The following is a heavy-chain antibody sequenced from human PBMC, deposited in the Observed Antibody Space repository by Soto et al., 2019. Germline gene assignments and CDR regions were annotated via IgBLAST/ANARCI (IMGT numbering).Heavy chain of an antibody. V-gene: IGHV4-59*12. CDR2: IYLGGSI. CDR3: ARDKINGLFDY. D-gene: IGHD2-8*01. CDR1: GASISSYY. J-gene: IGHJ4*02. Sequence: PSETLSLTCSVSGASISSYYYTWIRQTPGKGLEWIGYIYLGGSINYNPSFKSRVIISVDTSKNQFSVKLTSVTAADTAVYYCARDKINGLFDYWGQGTLVTVAS.